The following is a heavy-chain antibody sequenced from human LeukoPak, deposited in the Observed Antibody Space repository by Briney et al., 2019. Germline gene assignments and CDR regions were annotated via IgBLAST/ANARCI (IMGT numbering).Heavy chain of an antibody. CDR2: ISWNSGSI. CDR3: VKDLAAAGPEGGFDI. CDR1: GFNFGDHA. J-gene: IGHJ3*02. D-gene: IGHD6-13*01. Sequence: GGSLRLSCAASGFNFGDHAMHWVRQAPGKGLEWVSGISWNSGSIKYADSVKGRFTISRDRAKNSLSLQMNSLRPEDTALYYCVKDLAAAGPEGGFDIWGQGTKVTVYS. V-gene: IGHV3-9*01.